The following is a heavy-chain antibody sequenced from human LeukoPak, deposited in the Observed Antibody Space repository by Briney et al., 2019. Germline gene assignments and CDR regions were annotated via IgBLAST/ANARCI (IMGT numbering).Heavy chain of an antibody. J-gene: IGHJ4*02. Sequence: SVKVSCKASGGTFSSYAISWVRQAPGQGLEWMGGIIPIFGTENYAQKFQGRVTITADKSTSTAYMELSSLRSEDTAVYYCARAGVSSYSSSGYWGQGTLVTVSS. CDR3: ARAGVSSYSSSGY. V-gene: IGHV1-69*06. CDR1: GGTFSSYA. CDR2: IIPIFGTE. D-gene: IGHD6-13*01.